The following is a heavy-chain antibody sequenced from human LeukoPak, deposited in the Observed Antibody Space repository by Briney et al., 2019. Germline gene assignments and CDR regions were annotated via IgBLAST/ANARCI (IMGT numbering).Heavy chain of an antibody. J-gene: IGHJ5*02. CDR1: GGSISSSSYY. CDR3: ARRRLNGYAHNGFDP. V-gene: IGHV4-39*01. D-gene: IGHD5-12*01. CDR2: IYYSGST. Sequence: PSETLSLTCTVSGGSISSSSYYWGWIRQPPGKGLEWIGSIYYSGSTYYNPSLKSRVTISVDTSKNQFSLKLSSVTAADTAVYYCARRRLNGYAHNGFDPWGQGTLVTVSS.